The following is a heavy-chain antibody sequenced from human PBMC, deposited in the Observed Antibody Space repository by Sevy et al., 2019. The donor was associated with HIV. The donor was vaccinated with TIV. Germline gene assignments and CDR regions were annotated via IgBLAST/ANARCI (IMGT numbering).Heavy chain of an antibody. D-gene: IGHD3-3*01. J-gene: IGHJ4*02. CDR1: GLTFSSYA. CDR3: EKHSYDFWSGYDY. Sequence: GGSLRLSCAASGLTFSSYAMSWVRQAPGKRLEWVSSIISSGGSTYYTDSVKGRFTVSRDNSKNTRYLHMNRLRAEDTDVYYCEKHSYDFWSGYDYWGQGTLVTVSS. CDR2: IISSGGST. V-gene: IGHV3-23*01.